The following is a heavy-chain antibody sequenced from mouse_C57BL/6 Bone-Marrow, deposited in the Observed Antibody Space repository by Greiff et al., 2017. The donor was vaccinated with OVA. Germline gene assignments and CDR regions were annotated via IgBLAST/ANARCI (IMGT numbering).Heavy chain of an antibody. V-gene: IGHV2-2*01. CDR3: AREPVYGSSPSYWYFDV. CDR2: IWSGGST. CDR1: GFSLTSYG. J-gene: IGHJ1*03. D-gene: IGHD1-1*01. Sequence: QVQLKESGPGLVQPSQSLSITCTVSGFSLTSYGVHWVRPSPGKGLAWLGVIWSGGSTDYNAAFISRLSISKDNSKSQVFFKMNSLQADDTAIYYCAREPVYGSSPSYWYFDVWGTGTTVTVSS.